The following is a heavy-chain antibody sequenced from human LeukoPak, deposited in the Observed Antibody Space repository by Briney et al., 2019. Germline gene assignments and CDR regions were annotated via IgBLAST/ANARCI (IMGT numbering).Heavy chain of an antibody. CDR1: GGSISSGGYS. D-gene: IGHD3-16*02. V-gene: IGHV4-30-2*01. J-gene: IGHJ4*02. CDR2: IYHSGST. CDR3: ARGTYYDYVWGSYRAPYFDY. Sequence: SETLSLTCAVSGGSISSGGYSWSWIRQPPGKGLEWIGYIYHSGSTYYNPSLKSRVTISVDRSKNQFSLKLSSVTAADTAVYYCARGTYYDYVWGSYRAPYFDYWGQGTLVTVSS.